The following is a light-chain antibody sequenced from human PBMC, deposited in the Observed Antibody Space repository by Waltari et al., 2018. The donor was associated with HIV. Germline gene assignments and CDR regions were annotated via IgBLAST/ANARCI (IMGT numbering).Light chain of an antibody. V-gene: IGLV2-23*02. Sequence: QSALTQPASLSGSLGHSLTIPCTGTSSALGRSTVVSWYQQYPGKAPKVIIYDVNKWPSGVSHRFSGFKAANTASLTISGLQAEDEADYYCCSYAGSPTFVIFGGGTKVTVL. CDR1: SSALGRSTV. CDR3: CSYAGSPTFVI. J-gene: IGLJ2*01. CDR2: DVN.